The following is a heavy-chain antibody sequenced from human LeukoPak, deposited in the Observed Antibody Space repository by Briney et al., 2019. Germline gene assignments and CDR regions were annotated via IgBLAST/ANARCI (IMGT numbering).Heavy chain of an antibody. CDR2: VSGSGGST. Sequence: GGSLRLSCSASGFTFVDSAMSWVRQAPGKGLEWVSAVSGSGGSTYYADSVKGRFTISRDNSKNTLYLQMNSLRAEDTAVYYCASGSSSDRGFDYWGQGTLVTVSS. J-gene: IGHJ4*02. CDR1: GFTFVDSA. V-gene: IGHV3-23*01. CDR3: ASGSSSDRGFDY. D-gene: IGHD6-6*01.